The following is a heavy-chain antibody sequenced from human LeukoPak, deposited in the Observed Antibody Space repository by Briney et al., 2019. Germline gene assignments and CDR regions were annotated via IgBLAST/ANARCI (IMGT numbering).Heavy chain of an antibody. CDR3: ASGGHIAPPTYWFDY. CDR2: IYYNGVT. J-gene: IGHJ4*02. Sequence: SETLFLTCTVSGGSIRSNYWSWIRQPPGKGLEWIGYIYYNGVTNYNPSLKSRVTISVDTSKNQFSLNLRSVTSADTAVYYCASGGHIAPPTYWFDYCGQGPLPIVSS. V-gene: IGHV4-59*01. D-gene: IGHD6-6*01. CDR1: GGSIRSNY.